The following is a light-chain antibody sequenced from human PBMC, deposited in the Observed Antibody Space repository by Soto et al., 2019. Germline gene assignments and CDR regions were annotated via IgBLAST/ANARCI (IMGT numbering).Light chain of an antibody. CDR2: AAS. CDR3: QQSFTTVRT. J-gene: IGKJ2*01. CDR1: QSIGNA. V-gene: IGKV1-39*01. Sequence: DIQMTQSPSTLSASVGDRVTITCRAGQSIGNALNWYQQKPGRAPKLLVYAASSLQSGVPSRFSGSGSGTEFTLTISSVQPDDLATYYCQQSFTTVRTCGQGTKLDIK.